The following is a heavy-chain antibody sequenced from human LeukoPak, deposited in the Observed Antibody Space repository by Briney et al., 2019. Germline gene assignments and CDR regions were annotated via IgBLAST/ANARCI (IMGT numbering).Heavy chain of an antibody. Sequence: GGSLRLSCAASGFTFDDYAMHWIRQARGGGLEWVSSISSTSTYIDYADSVKGRFTISRDNAKNSLFLQMDSLRAEDTAVYYCARDPPSRGTRYFDYWGQGTLVTVSS. CDR3: ARDPPSRGTRYFDY. CDR2: ISSTSTYI. J-gene: IGHJ4*02. V-gene: IGHV3-21*01. D-gene: IGHD3-16*01. CDR1: GFTFDDYA.